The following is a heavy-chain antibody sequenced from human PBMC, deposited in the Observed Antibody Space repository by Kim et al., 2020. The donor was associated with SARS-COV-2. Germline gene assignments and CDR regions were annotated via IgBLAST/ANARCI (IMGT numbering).Heavy chain of an antibody. Sequence: GRLTISRDNAKNSLYMQMNSLRAEDTAVYYCARVAYCSGGSCYSYGMDVWGQGTTVTVSS. V-gene: IGHV3-11*06. J-gene: IGHJ6*02. CDR3: ARVAYCSGGSCYSYGMDV. D-gene: IGHD2-15*01.